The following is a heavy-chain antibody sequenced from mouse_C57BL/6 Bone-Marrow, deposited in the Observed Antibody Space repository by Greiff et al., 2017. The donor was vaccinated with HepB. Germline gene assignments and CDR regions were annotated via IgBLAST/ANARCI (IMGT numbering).Heavy chain of an antibody. D-gene: IGHD2-5*01. Sequence: EVQLQQSGPELVKPGASVKISCKASGYSFTGYYMHWVKQSHGNILDWIGYIYPYNGVSSYNQNFKGKATLTVDKSSSTAYMELRSLTSEDSAVYYCVDSNSDYAMDYWGQGTSVTVSS. CDR2: IYPYNGVS. J-gene: IGHJ4*01. V-gene: IGHV1-31*01. CDR1: GYSFTGYY. CDR3: VDSNSDYAMDY.